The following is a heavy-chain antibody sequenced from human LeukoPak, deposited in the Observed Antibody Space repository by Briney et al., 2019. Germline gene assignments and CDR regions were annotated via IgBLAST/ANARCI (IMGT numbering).Heavy chain of an antibody. D-gene: IGHD1-1*01. CDR2: IYHSGST. CDR3: ARTTTSDAFDI. V-gene: IGHV4-30-2*01. Sequence: SETLSLTCAVSGGSISSGGYSWSWLRQPPGQGLEWIGYIYHSGSTYYNPSLKSRVTISVDRSKNQFSLRLSSVTAADTAIYYCARTTTSDAFDIWGQGTMVTVSS. J-gene: IGHJ3*02. CDR1: GGSISSGGYS.